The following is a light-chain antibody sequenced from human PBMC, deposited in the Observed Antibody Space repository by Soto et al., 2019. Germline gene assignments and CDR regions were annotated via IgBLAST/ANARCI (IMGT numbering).Light chain of an antibody. Sequence: VLTQSPGTLSLSPGERATLSCRASQSVNTNLAWYQQKPGQAPRLLISGASSRATGIPDRFSGSGSGTDFTLTISRLEPEDFALYYCQQYGHSPITFGQGTRLEIK. J-gene: IGKJ5*01. CDR2: GAS. CDR3: QQYGHSPIT. CDR1: QSVNTN. V-gene: IGKV3-20*01.